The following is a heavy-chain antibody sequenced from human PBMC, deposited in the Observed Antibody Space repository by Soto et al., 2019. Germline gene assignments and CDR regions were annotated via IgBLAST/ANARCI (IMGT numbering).Heavy chain of an antibody. Sequence: ASVKVSCKASGYTFTSYYMHWVRQAPGQGLEWMGIINPSGSSTSYAQKFQGRVTMTRDTSTSTVYMELNSLKVEDTAVYYCVRSFHPSFGSGGRYTYHFDFWGQGALVTVSS. V-gene: IGHV1-46*01. J-gene: IGHJ4*02. CDR3: VRSFHPSFGSGGRYTYHFDF. CDR2: INPSGSST. D-gene: IGHD3-10*01. CDR1: GYTFTSYY.